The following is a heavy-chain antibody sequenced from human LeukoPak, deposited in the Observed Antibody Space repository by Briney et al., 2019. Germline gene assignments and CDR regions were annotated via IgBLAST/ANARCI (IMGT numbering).Heavy chain of an antibody. Sequence: QPGGSLGLSCAASGFTFSNYAMSWVRQAPGKGLEWVSGISGSGGSTYYADSVKGRLTISRDNSKNTLYLQMNSLRAEDSAVYYCAKGGKWDVTPFDYWGQGTLVTVSS. CDR1: GFTFSNYA. J-gene: IGHJ4*02. CDR3: AKGGKWDVTPFDY. V-gene: IGHV3-23*01. CDR2: ISGSGGST. D-gene: IGHD1-26*01.